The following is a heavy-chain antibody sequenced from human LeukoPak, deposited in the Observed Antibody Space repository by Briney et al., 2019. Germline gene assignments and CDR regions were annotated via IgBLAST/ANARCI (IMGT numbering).Heavy chain of an antibody. CDR1: GYTFTSYD. CDR2: MNPNSGNT. Sequence: WASVKVSCKASGYTFTSYDINWVRQATGQGLEWMGWMNPNSGNTGYAQKFQGRITMTRNTSISTAYMELSSLRSEDTALYYCARAAWVSTSSKYYFDNWGQGTLVTVSS. V-gene: IGHV1-8*01. J-gene: IGHJ4*02. D-gene: IGHD2-21*01. CDR3: ARAAWVSTSSKYYFDN.